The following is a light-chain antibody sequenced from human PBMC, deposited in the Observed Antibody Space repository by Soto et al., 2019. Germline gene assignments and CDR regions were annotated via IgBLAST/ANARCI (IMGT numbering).Light chain of an antibody. Sequence: QPVLTQSSSASASLGSSVKLTCTLSSGQSTYIIAWHQQQPGKAPRYLMKLEGSGSYNKGSGIPDRFSGSSSGADRYLTISNLQFEDEADYYCETWDTNVVVFGGGAKLTVL. V-gene: IGLV4-60*02. CDR3: ETWDTNVVV. J-gene: IGLJ2*01. CDR2: LEGSGSY. CDR1: SGQSTYI.